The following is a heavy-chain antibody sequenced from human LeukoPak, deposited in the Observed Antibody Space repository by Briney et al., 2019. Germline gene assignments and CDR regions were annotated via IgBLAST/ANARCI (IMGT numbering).Heavy chain of an antibody. Sequence: SETLSLTCTVSCYAIISGGFSWNWIRQPPGKGLEWIGCIYDRGPAHYNPSLKSRFTISVDRPKNQFFLNVTSLTAADTAVYYCARSRQASGLFSSWGRGTLVVVSS. CDR2: IYDRGPA. CDR1: CYAIISGGFS. D-gene: IGHD3-10*01. CDR3: ARSRQASGLFSS. V-gene: IGHV4-30-2*01. J-gene: IGHJ5*02.